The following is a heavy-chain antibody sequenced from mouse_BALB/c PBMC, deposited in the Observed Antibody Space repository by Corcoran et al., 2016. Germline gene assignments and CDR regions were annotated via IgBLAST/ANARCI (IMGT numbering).Heavy chain of an antibody. CDR3: APYYGNPFDY. Sequence: QIQLVQSGPELKKPGETVKISCKASGYTFTDYSMHWVKQAPGKGLKWMGWINTETGEPTYADDFKGRFAFSLETSASTAYLQINNLKNEDTATYFCAPYYGNPFDYWGQGTTLTVSS. D-gene: IGHD2-10*01. CDR1: GYTFTDYS. CDR2: INTETGEP. J-gene: IGHJ2*01. V-gene: IGHV9-2-1*01.